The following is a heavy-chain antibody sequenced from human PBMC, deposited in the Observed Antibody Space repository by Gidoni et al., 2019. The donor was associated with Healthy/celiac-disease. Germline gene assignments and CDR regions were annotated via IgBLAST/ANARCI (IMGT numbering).Heavy chain of an antibody. J-gene: IGHJ4*02. CDR1: GITFSNYA. Sequence: EVQLLESGGGLVQPGGSLRLSCAASGITFSNYAMSWVRQAPEMGLEWVSSISESGGSTFYEDSVKGRFTISRDNSKNTLYLEMNSLRAEDTAVYYCAKGIVVAPKVFDYWGQGTLVTVSS. V-gene: IGHV3-23*01. CDR3: AKGIVVAPKVFDY. D-gene: IGHD2-2*01. CDR2: ISESGGST.